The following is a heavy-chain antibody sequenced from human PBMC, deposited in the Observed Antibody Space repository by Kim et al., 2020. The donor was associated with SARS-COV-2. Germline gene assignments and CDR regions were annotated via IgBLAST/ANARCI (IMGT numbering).Heavy chain of an antibody. CDR3: ARGSRQLVLDYMDI. CDR2: ISANGGVT. J-gene: IGHJ6*03. V-gene: IGHV3-64*01. D-gene: IGHD6-6*01. CDR1: GFSFSSYS. Sequence: GGSLRLSCAASGFSFSSYSIHWVCQAPGRGLEYVSTISANGGVTHYANSVKGRFTISRDNSKNTVYLQMGSLRAEDMALYYCARGSRQLVLDYMDIWG.